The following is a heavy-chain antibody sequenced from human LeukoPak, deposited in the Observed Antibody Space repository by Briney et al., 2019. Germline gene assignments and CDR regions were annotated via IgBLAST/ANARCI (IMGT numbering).Heavy chain of an antibody. CDR2: INTDGSST. Sequence: GGSLRLSCAASGFTFSSYWMHWVRQAPGKGLVWVSRINTDGSSTSYADSVKGRFTISRDNAKNTLYLQMNSLRAEDTAVYYCTREVSGSSYFDYWGQGTLVTVSS. CDR1: GFTFSSYW. D-gene: IGHD1-26*01. V-gene: IGHV3-74*01. CDR3: TREVSGSSYFDY. J-gene: IGHJ4*02.